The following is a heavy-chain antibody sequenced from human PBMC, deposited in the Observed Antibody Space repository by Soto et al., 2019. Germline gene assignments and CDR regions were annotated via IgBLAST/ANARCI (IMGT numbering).Heavy chain of an antibody. J-gene: IGHJ3*02. CDR2: ISYDGSNK. Sequence: GGSLRLSXAASGFTFSSYAMHWVRQAPGKGLEWVAVISYDGSNKYYADSVKGRFTISRDNSKNTLYLQMNSLRAEDTAVYYCAREGTAYSNPDAFDIWGQGTMVTVSS. CDR1: GFTFSSYA. CDR3: AREGTAYSNPDAFDI. D-gene: IGHD4-4*01. V-gene: IGHV3-30-3*01.